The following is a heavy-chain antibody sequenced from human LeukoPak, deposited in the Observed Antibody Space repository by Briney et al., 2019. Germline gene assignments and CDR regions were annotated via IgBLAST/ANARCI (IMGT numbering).Heavy chain of an antibody. D-gene: IGHD1-26*01. V-gene: IGHV3-7*01. Sequence: GGSLRLSCAASGFTFSTSWMSWVRQAPGKGLEWVANIKEDGTQIYYMDSVKGRFTISRDNAKNSLYLQMNSLRAEDTAVYYCARDGRPLDYWGQGTLVTAS. CDR3: ARDGRPLDY. J-gene: IGHJ4*02. CDR1: GFTFSTSW. CDR2: IKEDGTQI.